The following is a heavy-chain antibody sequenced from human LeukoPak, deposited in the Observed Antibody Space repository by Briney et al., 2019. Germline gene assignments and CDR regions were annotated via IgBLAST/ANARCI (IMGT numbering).Heavy chain of an antibody. V-gene: IGHV4-59*01. Sequence: SETLYLTCTVSGGSISSYYWSWIRQPPGKGLEWIGYIYYSGSTNYNPSLKSRVTISVDTSKNQFSLKLSSVTAADTAVYYCARMSYDSSGYYGSFDYWGQGTLVTVSS. CDR1: GGSISSYY. CDR3: ARMSYDSSGYYGSFDY. J-gene: IGHJ4*02. CDR2: IYYSGST. D-gene: IGHD3-22*01.